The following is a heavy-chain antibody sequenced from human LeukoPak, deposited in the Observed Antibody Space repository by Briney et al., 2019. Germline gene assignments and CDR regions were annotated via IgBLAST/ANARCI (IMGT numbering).Heavy chain of an antibody. CDR3: ARGTRHFDY. V-gene: IGHV4-4*02. CDR2: IYHSGST. CDR1: GGSISSSNW. D-gene: IGHD1-14*01. Sequence: PSETLSLTCAVSGGSISSSNWWSWVRQPPGKGLEWIGSIYHSGSTYYNPSLKSRVTISVDTSKNQFSLKLSSVTAADTAVYYCARGTRHFDYWGQGTLVTVSS. J-gene: IGHJ4*02.